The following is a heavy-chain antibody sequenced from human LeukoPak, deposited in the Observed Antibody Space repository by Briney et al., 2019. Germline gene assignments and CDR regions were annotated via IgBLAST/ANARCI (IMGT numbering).Heavy chain of an antibody. J-gene: IGHJ4*02. Sequence: PGGSLRLSCAASGFTFSSYSMNWVRQAPGKGLEWVSSISSSSSYIYYADSVKGRFTISRDNAKNSLYLQMNSLRAEDTAVYYCARDSSSNSGNSVPFDYWGQGTLVTVSS. V-gene: IGHV3-21*01. CDR1: GFTFSSYS. D-gene: IGHD4-23*01. CDR2: ISSSSSYI. CDR3: ARDSSSNSGNSVPFDY.